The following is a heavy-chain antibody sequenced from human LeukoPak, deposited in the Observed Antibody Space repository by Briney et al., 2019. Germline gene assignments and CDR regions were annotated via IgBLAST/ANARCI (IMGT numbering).Heavy chain of an antibody. Sequence: GRSLRLSCAASGFTFSSYGMHWVRQAPGKGLEWVAVISYDGSNKYYADSVKGRFTISRDNSKNTLYLQMNSLRAEDTAVYYCAGHDYGDYGDFDYWGQGTLVTVSS. CDR2: ISYDGSNK. V-gene: IGHV3-30*03. CDR1: GFTFSSYG. D-gene: IGHD4-17*01. CDR3: AGHDYGDYGDFDY. J-gene: IGHJ4*02.